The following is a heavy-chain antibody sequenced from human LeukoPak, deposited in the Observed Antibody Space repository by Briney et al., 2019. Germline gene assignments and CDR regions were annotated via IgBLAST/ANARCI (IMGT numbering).Heavy chain of an antibody. CDR3: AKGKGYYYDSSGIDY. D-gene: IGHD3-22*01. CDR2: ISWNSGSI. J-gene: IGHJ4*02. V-gene: IGHV3-9*01. Sequence: GGSLRLSCAASGFTFDDYAMHWVRQAPGKGLEWVSGISWNSGSIGYADSVKGRFTISRDNAKNSLYLQMTSLRAEDTALYYCAKGKGYYYDSSGIDYWGQGTLVTVSS. CDR1: GFTFDDYA.